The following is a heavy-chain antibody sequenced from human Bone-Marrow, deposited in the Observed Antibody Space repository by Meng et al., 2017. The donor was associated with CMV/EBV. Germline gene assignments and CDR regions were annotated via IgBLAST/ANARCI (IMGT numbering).Heavy chain of an antibody. Sequence: GGSLKISCAASGFTFSDYYMSWIRQAPGKGLEWVSYISSSGSTIYYADSVKGRFTISRDNAKNSLYLQMNSLRAEDTAVYYCARESYCSSTSCYFAYYYYYGMDVWGQGTTVTVSS. CDR2: ISSSGSTI. CDR3: ARESYCSSTSCYFAYYYYYGMDV. CDR1: GFTFSDYY. J-gene: IGHJ6*02. D-gene: IGHD2-2*01. V-gene: IGHV3-11*01.